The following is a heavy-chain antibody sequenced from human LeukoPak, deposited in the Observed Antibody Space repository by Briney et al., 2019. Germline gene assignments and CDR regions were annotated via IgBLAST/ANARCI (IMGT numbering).Heavy chain of an antibody. Sequence: SETLSVTCTVSGGSIKNNYWSWIRQPPGKALEWIGYVYSNGNTNYNPSLKSRVTMSIETSKNQFSLKVPSVTAADTAVYYCAGGTFDGPLYGTYWYFHVWGRGTLVTVSS. V-gene: IGHV4-59*01. D-gene: IGHD1-14*01. J-gene: IGHJ2*01. CDR1: GGSIKNNY. CDR2: VYSNGNT. CDR3: AGGTFDGPLYGTYWYFHV.